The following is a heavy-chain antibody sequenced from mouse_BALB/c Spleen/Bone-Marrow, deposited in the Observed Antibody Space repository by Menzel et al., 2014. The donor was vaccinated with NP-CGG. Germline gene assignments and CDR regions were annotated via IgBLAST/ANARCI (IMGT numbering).Heavy chain of an antibody. CDR1: GFDFSRYW. CDR3: ARLGYYGGFAY. CDR2: INPDSKTI. Sequence: EVQLVESGGGLVQPGGSLKLSCAASGFDFSRYWMSWVRQAPGKGLEWIGEINPDSKTINYSPSLKDKFIISRDNAKNTQYLQMNKVRSEDTALYYCARLGYYGGFAYWGQGTLVTVSA. D-gene: IGHD2-3*01. V-gene: IGHV4-1*02. J-gene: IGHJ3*01.